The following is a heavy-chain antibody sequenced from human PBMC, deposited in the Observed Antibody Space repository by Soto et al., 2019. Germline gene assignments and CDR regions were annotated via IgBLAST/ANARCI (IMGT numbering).Heavy chain of an antibody. V-gene: IGHV3-21*01. CDR2: ISSTSDYI. CDR1: GFTFSRYS. D-gene: IGHD3-22*01. J-gene: IGHJ4*02. CDR3: ARVVSYASSGYQG. Sequence: GGSLRLSCAASGFTFSRYSMNWGRQAPGKGLEWVSSISSTSDYIYYADSVKGRFTISRDNAKNYLYLQMNILRAEDTAVYYCARVVSYASSGYQGWGQG.